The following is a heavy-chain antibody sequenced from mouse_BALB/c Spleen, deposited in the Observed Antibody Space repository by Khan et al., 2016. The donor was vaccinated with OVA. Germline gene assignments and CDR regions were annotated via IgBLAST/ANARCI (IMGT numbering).Heavy chain of an antibody. D-gene: IGHD1-1*01. CDR2: VSTGGHYT. CDR1: GFTFSTYG. CDR3: ARLAYYYDSEGFAY. Sequence: EVELVESGGDVVKPGGSLKLSCAASGFTFSTYGMSWVRQTPDKRLEWVATVSTGGHYTYYPDTVKGRFTIYRDNAKNTRYLQRSSLKSEDTAMFYCARLAYYYDSEGFAYWGQGTLVTVSA. V-gene: IGHV5-6*01. J-gene: IGHJ3*01.